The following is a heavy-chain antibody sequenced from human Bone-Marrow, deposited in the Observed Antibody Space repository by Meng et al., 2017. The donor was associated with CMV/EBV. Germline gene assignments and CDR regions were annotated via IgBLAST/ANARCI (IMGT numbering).Heavy chain of an antibody. CDR1: GYTFTSYY. J-gene: IGHJ4*02. D-gene: IGHD2-2*01. CDR2: MNPNSGGT. Sequence: ASVKVSCKASGYTFTSYYMHWVRQAPGQGLEWMGWMNPNSGGTNYAQKFQGRVTMTRDTSITTAYMEVSRLRSDDTAVYYCARDSRVGVVVPAAIGTRDYWGQATLITVSS. V-gene: IGHV1-2*02. CDR3: ARDSRVGVVVPAAIGTRDY.